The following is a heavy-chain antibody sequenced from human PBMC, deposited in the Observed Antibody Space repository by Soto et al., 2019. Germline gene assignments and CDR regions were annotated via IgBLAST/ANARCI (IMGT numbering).Heavy chain of an antibody. D-gene: IGHD2-2*01. CDR2: ISAYTDTP. CDR1: GYTFTNFG. V-gene: IGHV1-18*01. CDR3: ARVIPGXXXXXDP. Sequence: ASVKVSCKASGYTFTNFGVXWVRRAPGQGLEWMGWISAYTDTPXXXXXXXGRVTMTIDTSTSTAXMDLRSLTSDDTXXXXXARVIPGXXXXXDPXGQGTLV. J-gene: IGHJ5*02.